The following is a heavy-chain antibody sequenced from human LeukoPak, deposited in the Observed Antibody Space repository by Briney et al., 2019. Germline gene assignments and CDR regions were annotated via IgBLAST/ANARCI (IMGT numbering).Heavy chain of an antibody. J-gene: IGHJ3*01. D-gene: IGHD1-14*01. Sequence: GRSLRLSCAASGFTFDDHAMHWVRQAPGKGLEWVSGISWNSGSIGYADSVKGRFTISRDNAKNSLYLQMNSLRAEDMALYYCAKGLNLYDAFDVWGQGTMVTGSS. CDR2: ISWNSGSI. CDR3: AKGLNLYDAFDV. CDR1: GFTFDDHA. V-gene: IGHV3-9*03.